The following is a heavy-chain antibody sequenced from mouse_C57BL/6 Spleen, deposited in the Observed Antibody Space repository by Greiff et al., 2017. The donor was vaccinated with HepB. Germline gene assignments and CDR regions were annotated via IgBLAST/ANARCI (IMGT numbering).Heavy chain of an antibody. V-gene: IGHV6-6*01. D-gene: IGHD1-1*01. J-gene: IGHJ2*01. Sequence: EVQVVESGGGLVQPGGSMKLSCAASGFTFSDAWMDWVRQSPEKGLEWVAEIRNKANNHATYYAESVKGRFTISRDDSKSSVYLQMNSLRAEDTGIYYCTATTVVAPYYWGQGTTLTVSS. CDR2: IRNKANNHAT. CDR3: TATTVVAPYY. CDR1: GFTFSDAW.